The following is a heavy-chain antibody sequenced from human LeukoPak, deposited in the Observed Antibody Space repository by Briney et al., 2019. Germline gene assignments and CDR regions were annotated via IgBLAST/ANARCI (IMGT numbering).Heavy chain of an antibody. CDR2: ISGSGGST. V-gene: IGHV3-23*01. CDR3: AKTPVSGWYVEYYFDY. CDR1: GFTFSSYA. J-gene: IGHJ4*02. D-gene: IGHD6-19*01. Sequence: GGSLRLSCAASGFTFSSYAMSWVRQAPGKGLEWVSAISGSGGSTYYADSVKGRFTISRDNSKNTLYLQMNSLRAGDTAVYYCAKTPVSGWYVEYYFDYWGQGTLVTVSS.